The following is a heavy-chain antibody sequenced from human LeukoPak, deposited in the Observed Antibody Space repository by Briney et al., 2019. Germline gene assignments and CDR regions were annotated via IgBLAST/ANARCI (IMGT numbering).Heavy chain of an antibody. J-gene: IGHJ4*02. CDR1: GFTFSSYS. CDR2: ISSSSSYI. D-gene: IGHD1-26*01. CDR3: ASTAELLGGFDY. V-gene: IGHV3-21*01. Sequence: GGSLRLSCAAPGFTFSSYSMNWVRQAPGKGLEWVSSISSSSSYIYYADSVKGRFTISRDNAKNSLYLQMNSLRAEDTAVYYCASTAELLGGFDYWGQGTLVTVSS.